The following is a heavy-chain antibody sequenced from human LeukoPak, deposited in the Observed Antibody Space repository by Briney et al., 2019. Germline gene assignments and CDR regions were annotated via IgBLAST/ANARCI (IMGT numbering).Heavy chain of an antibody. CDR1: GFTFSNSG. Sequence: GGSLRLSCAASGFTFSNSGMNWVRQAPGKGLEWVSTISASGDSTYYADSVKGRFTSYRDNSKTTLYLQMNSLRAEDTAVYYCAKGAYYADWGQGTLVTVSS. D-gene: IGHD3-3*01. CDR2: ISASGDST. J-gene: IGHJ4*02. CDR3: AKGAYYAD. V-gene: IGHV3-23*01.